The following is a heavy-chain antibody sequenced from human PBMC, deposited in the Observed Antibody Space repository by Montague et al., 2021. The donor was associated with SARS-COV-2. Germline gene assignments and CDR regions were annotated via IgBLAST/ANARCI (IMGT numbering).Heavy chain of an antibody. D-gene: IGHD1-1*01. V-gene: IGHV4-39*01. Sequence: SETLSLTCIVSGGSINSSAYYWAWIRQPPGKGLEWIATIYYRGARWSDPSLRSRVTMSADTSRNQFNLKLTSVTAADMGLYYCARRVTRGAFDVWGQGTMVTVSS. CDR1: GGSINSSAYY. CDR2: IYYRGAR. J-gene: IGHJ3*01. CDR3: ARRVTRGAFDV.